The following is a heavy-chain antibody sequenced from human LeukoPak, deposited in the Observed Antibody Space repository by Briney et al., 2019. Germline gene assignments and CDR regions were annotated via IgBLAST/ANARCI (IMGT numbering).Heavy chain of an antibody. CDR3: ARRSPDYYDSSGFFQH. CDR2: IYTSGST. D-gene: IGHD3-22*01. V-gene: IGHV4-61*02. Sequence: PSETLSLTCTVSGGSISSGSYYWSWIRQPAGKGLEWIGRIYTSGSTNYNPSLKSRVTISVDTSMNQFSLKLSSVTAADTAVYYCARRSPDYYDSSGFFQHWGQGTLVTVSS. CDR1: GGSISSGSYY. J-gene: IGHJ1*01.